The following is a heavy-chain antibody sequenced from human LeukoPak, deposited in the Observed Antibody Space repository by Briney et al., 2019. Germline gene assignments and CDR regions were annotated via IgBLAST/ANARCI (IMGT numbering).Heavy chain of an antibody. CDR1: GFTFSSYA. V-gene: IGHV3-23*01. J-gene: IGHJ4*02. Sequence: QPGGSLRLSCAASGFTFSSYAMSWVRQAPGKGLEWVSAISGSGGSTYYADSVKGRFTISRDNSKNTLYLQMNSLRAKDTAVYYCAKDTKLVVPTAMTFWGQGTLVTVSS. CDR2: ISGSGGST. CDR3: AKDTKLVVPTAMTF. D-gene: IGHD2-2*01.